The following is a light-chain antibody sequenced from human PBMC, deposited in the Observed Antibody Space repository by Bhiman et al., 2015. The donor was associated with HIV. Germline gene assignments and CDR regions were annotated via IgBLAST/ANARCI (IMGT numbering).Light chain of an antibody. V-gene: IGLV2-14*01. CDR1: SRDIGVYNY. J-gene: IGLJ1*01. Sequence: QSALTQPASVSGSPGQSITISCTGTSRDIGVYNYVSWYQQRPGKAPKLMISDVSKRPSGVSNRFSGSKSGNTASLTISGLQAEDEADYYCSSYTTSNTLFGTGTKVTVL. CDR3: SSYTTSNTL. CDR2: DVS.